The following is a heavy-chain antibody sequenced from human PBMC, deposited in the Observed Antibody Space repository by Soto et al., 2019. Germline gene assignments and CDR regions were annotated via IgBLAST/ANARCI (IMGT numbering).Heavy chain of an antibody. J-gene: IGHJ4*02. V-gene: IGHV4-34*01. Sequence: ASETLSLTCAVYGGSFSGYYWSWIRRPPGKGLEWIGEINHSGSTNYNPSLKSRVTISVDTSKNQFSLKLSSVTAADTAVYYCASYSLYCSGGSCSYNFDYWGQGTLVTVSS. CDR3: ASYSLYCSGGSCSYNFDY. CDR1: GGSFSGYY. CDR2: INHSGST. D-gene: IGHD2-15*01.